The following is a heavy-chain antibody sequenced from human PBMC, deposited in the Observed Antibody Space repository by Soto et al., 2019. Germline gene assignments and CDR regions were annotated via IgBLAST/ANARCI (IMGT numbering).Heavy chain of an antibody. CDR3: ARDARRGDGYNI. Sequence: SETLSLTCTVSGGSISSGGYYWSWIRQHPGKGLEWIGYIYYSGSTYYNPSLKSRVTISVGTSKNQFSLKLSSVTAADTAVYYCARDARRGDGYNIWGQGTLVTVSS. J-gene: IGHJ4*02. CDR2: IYYSGST. D-gene: IGHD5-12*01. V-gene: IGHV4-31*03. CDR1: GGSISSGGYY.